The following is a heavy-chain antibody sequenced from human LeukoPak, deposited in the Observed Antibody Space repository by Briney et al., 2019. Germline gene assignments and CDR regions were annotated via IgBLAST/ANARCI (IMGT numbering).Heavy chain of an antibody. V-gene: IGHV3-23*01. CDR3: ATQLRSGWYLDDAFDI. D-gene: IGHD6-19*01. Sequence: PGGSLRLSCAASGFTFSSYAMSWVRQAPGKGLEWVSAISGSGGSTYYADSVKGRFTISRDNSKNTLYLQMNSLRAEDTAVYYCATQLRSGWYLDDAFDIWGQGTMVTVSS. J-gene: IGHJ3*02. CDR1: GFTFSSYA. CDR2: ISGSGGST.